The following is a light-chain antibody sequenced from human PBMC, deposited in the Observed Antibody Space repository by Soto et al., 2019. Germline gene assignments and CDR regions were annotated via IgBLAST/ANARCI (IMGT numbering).Light chain of an antibody. CDR1: SSDIGNYNY. V-gene: IGLV2-14*01. CDR3: SSYTSSGPV. CDR2: DVS. Sequence: QSVLTQPAPVSGSPGQSITISCTGTSSDIGNYNYVSWYQQHPGKAPKLMIYDVSNRPSGVSNRFSGSKSGNTASLTISGLQAEDEADYYCSSYTSSGPVFGGGTQLTVL. J-gene: IGLJ2*01.